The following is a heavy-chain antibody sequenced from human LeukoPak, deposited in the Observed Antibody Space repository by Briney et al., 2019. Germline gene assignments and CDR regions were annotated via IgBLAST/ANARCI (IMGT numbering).Heavy chain of an antibody. CDR1: GGTFSSYA. CDR2: IIPIFGTA. D-gene: IGHD3-22*01. CDR3: ARKSYYDSSGYYSGWFDP. Sequence: ASVKVSCKASGGTFSSYAISWVRQAPGQGLEWMGGIIPIFGTANYAQKFQGRVTITADESTSTAYMELSSLRSEDTAVHYCARKSYYDSSGYYSGWFDPWGQGTLVTVSS. J-gene: IGHJ5*02. V-gene: IGHV1-69*13.